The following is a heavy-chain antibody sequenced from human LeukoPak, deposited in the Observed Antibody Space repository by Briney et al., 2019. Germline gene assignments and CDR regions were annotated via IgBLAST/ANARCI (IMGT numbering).Heavy chain of an antibody. D-gene: IGHD6-13*01. CDR3: ARDSSSTWYYFDS. Sequence: PGGSLRLSCAASGFIFSSYGMHWVRQAPGKGLEWVAVTWHDGSNNYYADSVKGRFTISRDNSKNTLYLQMNSLRADDTALYYCARDSSSTWYYFDSWGQGTLVTVSS. J-gene: IGHJ4*02. CDR1: GFIFSSYG. CDR2: TWHDGSNN. V-gene: IGHV3-33*01.